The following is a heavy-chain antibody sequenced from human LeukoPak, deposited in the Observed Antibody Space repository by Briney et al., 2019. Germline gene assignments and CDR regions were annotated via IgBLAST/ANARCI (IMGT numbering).Heavy chain of an antibody. J-gene: IGHJ4*02. V-gene: IGHV4-34*01. D-gene: IGHD2-2*01. CDR3: ARVVDCSSSSCYAPGFDY. Sequence: SETLSLTCTVYGGSFSGYYWSWIRQPPGKGLEWIGEINHSGSTNYNPSLKSRGTISVDTSKNQFSLKLSSVTAADTAVYYCARVVDCSSSSCYAPGFDYWGQGTLVTVSS. CDR1: GGSFSGYY. CDR2: INHSGST.